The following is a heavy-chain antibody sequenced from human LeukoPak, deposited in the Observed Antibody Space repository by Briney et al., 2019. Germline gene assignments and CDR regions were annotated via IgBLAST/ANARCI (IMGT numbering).Heavy chain of an antibody. CDR1: GFTFTSYA. J-gene: IGHJ6*03. CDR2: VSGSAGRT. V-gene: IGHV3-23*01. Sequence: GGPLRLSCAASGFTFTSYAMTWVRQAPGKGLEWVSTVSGSAGRTDYADSVKGRFTIPRDNLKNTLYLQMNGLRAEDTAVYYCAKNRGHCVDGVCHNYYYMDVWGKGTTVTVSS. CDR3: AKNRGHCVDGVCHNYYYMDV. D-gene: IGHD2-8*02.